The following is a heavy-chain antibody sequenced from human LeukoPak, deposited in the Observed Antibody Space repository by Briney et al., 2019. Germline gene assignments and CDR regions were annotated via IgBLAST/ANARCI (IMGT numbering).Heavy chain of an antibody. Sequence: GGSLRLSCAASGFTFSSYAMHWARQAPGKGLEWVAVISYDGSNKYYADSVKGRFTISRDNSKNTLYLQMNSLRAEDTAVYYCAKSGGFGELFYYFDYWGQGTLVTVSS. CDR1: GFTFSSYA. CDR2: ISYDGSNK. J-gene: IGHJ4*02. V-gene: IGHV3-30-3*01. CDR3: AKSGGFGELFYYFDY. D-gene: IGHD3-10*01.